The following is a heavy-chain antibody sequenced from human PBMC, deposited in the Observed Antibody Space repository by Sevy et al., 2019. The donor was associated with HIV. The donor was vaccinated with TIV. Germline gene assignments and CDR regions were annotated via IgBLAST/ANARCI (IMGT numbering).Heavy chain of an antibody. V-gene: IGHV3-33*01. Sequence: GGSLRLSCAASGFTFTTSAMHWVRQAPGKGLEWVAVIWSDGNDKSYADSVKGRFTVSRDNSKNTLYLQMDSLRAEDTAIYYSATEYNNGYDYWGQGTLVTVSS. D-gene: IGHD3-10*01. CDR3: ATEYNNGYDY. CDR2: IWSDGNDK. CDR1: GFTFTTSA. J-gene: IGHJ4*02.